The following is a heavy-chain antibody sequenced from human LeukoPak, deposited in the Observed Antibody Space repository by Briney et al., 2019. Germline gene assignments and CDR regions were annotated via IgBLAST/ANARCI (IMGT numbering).Heavy chain of an antibody. D-gene: IGHD2-15*01. CDR3: ARWRRWNAFDI. CDR2: IRYDGSIK. Sequence: PGRSLRLSCEASGFTFDDYSMHWVRQAPGKGLEWVAFIRYDGSIKYYAGSVKGRFTISRDNSKNTLYLQMNSLRAEDTAVYYCARWRRWNAFDIWGQGTMVTVSS. J-gene: IGHJ3*02. CDR1: GFTFDDYS. V-gene: IGHV3-30*04.